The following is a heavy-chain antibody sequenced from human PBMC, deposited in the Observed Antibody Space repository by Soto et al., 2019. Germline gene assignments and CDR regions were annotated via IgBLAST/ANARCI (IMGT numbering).Heavy chain of an antibody. V-gene: IGHV4-59*08. Sequence: QVQLQESGPGLVKPSETLSLTCTVSGGSISGFQWSWIRQPPGKGLEWSGSIYYSETTNNNPSLKSRVTIAVDTSTSQVPLKLASVTAGDTAVYYCARSNTRYSSPYYWGQGSLGTVSS. CDR2: IYYSETT. CDR1: GGSISGFQ. J-gene: IGHJ4*02. CDR3: ARSNTRYSSPYY. D-gene: IGHD6-13*01.